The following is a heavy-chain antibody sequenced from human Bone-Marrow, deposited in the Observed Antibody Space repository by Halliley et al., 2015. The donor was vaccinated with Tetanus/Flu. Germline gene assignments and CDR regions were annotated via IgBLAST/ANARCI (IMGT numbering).Heavy chain of an antibody. CDR2: LYPGDSDT. Sequence: VQLVQSGAEVKKPEESLTISCKASGYSFPNYWIGWVRQMPGKGLEWMGILYPGDSDTRYGPSFQGQVTMSADKSTSTAYLQWRSLKASDTAMYYCARHTSGGLDDAFQIWGQGTMVTVSS. CDR1: GYSFPNYW. CDR3: ARHTSGGLDDAFQI. D-gene: IGHD1-26*01. J-gene: IGHJ3*02. V-gene: IGHV5-51*01.